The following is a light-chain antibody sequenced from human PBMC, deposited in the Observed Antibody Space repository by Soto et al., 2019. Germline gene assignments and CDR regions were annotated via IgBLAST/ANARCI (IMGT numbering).Light chain of an antibody. CDR1: ESISSN. V-gene: IGKV3-15*01. Sequence: EIVMTQSPATLSVSPGERATLSCWASESISSNLAWYQQKPDQAPRLLIYGASTRATGIPARFSGSGSGTEFTLTISSLQSEDFAVYCCQQYNNWPLTFGGGTKVEIK. J-gene: IGKJ4*01. CDR3: QQYNNWPLT. CDR2: GAS.